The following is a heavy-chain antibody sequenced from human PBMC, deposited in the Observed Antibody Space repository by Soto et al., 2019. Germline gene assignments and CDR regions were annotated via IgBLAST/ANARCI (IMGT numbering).Heavy chain of an antibody. CDR1: GGSISSYY. Sequence: PPETLSLICTVSGGSISSYYWSWIRQPPGKGLEWIGYIYYSGSTNYNPSLKSRVTISVDTSKNQFSLKLSSVTAADTAVYYCACKQWLVGGSFDYWGQGTLVTVSS. J-gene: IGHJ4*02. CDR2: IYYSGST. D-gene: IGHD6-19*01. CDR3: ACKQWLVGGSFDY. V-gene: IGHV4-59*01.